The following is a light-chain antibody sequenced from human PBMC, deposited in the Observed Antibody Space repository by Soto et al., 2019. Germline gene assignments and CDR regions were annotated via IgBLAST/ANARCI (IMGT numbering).Light chain of an antibody. J-gene: IGKJ5*01. CDR3: QHYQVGQPIA. V-gene: IGKV3D-15*01. Sequence: EIVMTQSPATLSVSPGESATLSCRASQSVSRKLVWYQQKPGQAPSLLMSGASSRATGIPDRFSGSGSETDFTLTISRLEPEDFALYYCQHYQVGQPIAFGRGTRLEIK. CDR1: QSVSRK. CDR2: GAS.